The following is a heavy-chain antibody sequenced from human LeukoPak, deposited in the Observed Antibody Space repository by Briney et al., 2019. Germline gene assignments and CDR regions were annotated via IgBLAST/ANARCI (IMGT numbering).Heavy chain of an antibody. J-gene: IGHJ4*02. CDR1: GGSFSGYY. D-gene: IGHD6-19*01. Sequence: PSETLSLTCAVYGGSFSGYYWSWIRQPPGKGLEWIGSIYYSGSTYYNPSLKSRVTISVDTSKNQFSLKLSSVTAADTAVYYCASLYSSGWYSSSDYWGQGTPVTVSS. V-gene: IGHV4-34*01. CDR2: IYYSGST. CDR3: ASLYSSGWYSSSDY.